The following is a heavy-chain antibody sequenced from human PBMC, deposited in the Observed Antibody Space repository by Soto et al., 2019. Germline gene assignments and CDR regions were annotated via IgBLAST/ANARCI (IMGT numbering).Heavy chain of an antibody. CDR2: ISYDGRNK. J-gene: IGHJ3*02. V-gene: IGHV3-30-3*01. CDR3: ARDKGGGGHNAFDI. D-gene: IGHD2-15*01. CDR1: GFTCSSYA. Sequence: QVQLVESGGGVVQPGRSLRLSCAASGFTCSSYAMHWVRQSPGKGLEWVAVISYDGRNKYYADSVKGRFTISRDNSKHTLYLQMNSLRAEDTAVYYCARDKGGGGHNAFDIWGQGTMVTVSS.